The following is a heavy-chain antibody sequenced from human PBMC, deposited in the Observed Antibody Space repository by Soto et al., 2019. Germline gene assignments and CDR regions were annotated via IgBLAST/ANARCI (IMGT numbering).Heavy chain of an antibody. CDR3: ARNPSGVDIASTKD. V-gene: IGHV3-33*01. CDR1: GLTFSTQG. Sequence: QVQLVESGGGVVQPGRSLRLSCVASGLTFSTQGMHWVRQAPGKGLEWVGVIYNDGSTTYYADSVKGRFTISRDNSKNTLYLQMNSLRAADTAVYYCARNPSGVDIASTKDWCQGTLVTVSS. D-gene: IGHD5-12*01. J-gene: IGHJ4*02. CDR2: IYNDGSTT.